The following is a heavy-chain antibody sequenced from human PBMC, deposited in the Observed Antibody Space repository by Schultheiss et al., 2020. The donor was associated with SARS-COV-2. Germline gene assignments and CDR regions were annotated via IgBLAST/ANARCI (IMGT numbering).Heavy chain of an antibody. Sequence: GGSLRLSCTASGFTISRYWMHWVRQAPGKGLEWVAVISYDGSNKYYADSVKGRFTISRDNSKNTLYLQMNSLRAEDTAVYYCARTANWGNYYYYYYMDVWGKGTTVTVSS. CDR1: GFTISRYW. CDR3: ARTANWGNYYYYYYMDV. D-gene: IGHD7-27*01. V-gene: IGHV3-30*03. CDR2: ISYDGSNK. J-gene: IGHJ6*03.